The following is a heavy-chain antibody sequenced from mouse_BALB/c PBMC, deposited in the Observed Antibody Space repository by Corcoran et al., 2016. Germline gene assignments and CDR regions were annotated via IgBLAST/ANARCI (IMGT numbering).Heavy chain of an antibody. Sequence: QVQLQQSGPELVKPGASVKISCKASGYSFTSYYIHWVKQRPGQGLEWIGWIFPGSGNTKYNEKFKGKATLTADTSSSTAYMQLSSLTSEDSAVYFCSSGWGYYAMDYWGQGTAVTFSS. D-gene: IGHD3-3*01. CDR2: IFPGSGNT. J-gene: IGHJ4*01. CDR1: GYSFTSYY. V-gene: IGHV1-66*01. CDR3: SSGWGYYAMDY.